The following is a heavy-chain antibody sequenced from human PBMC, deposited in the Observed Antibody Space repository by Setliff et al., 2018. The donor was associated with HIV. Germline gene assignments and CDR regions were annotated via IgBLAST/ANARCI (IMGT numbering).Heavy chain of an antibody. CDR1: GYSFINYG. Sequence: ASVKFSCKASGYSFINYGISWVRQAPGQGPEWMGWISAYTGHTDYAPRLLGRVTMTTDTSTSTAYMELRSLTSDDTAVYYCARARLQGIVTAVGPRDNCLDPWGQGTRVTVS. J-gene: IGHJ5*02. CDR2: ISAYTGHT. V-gene: IGHV1-18*01. CDR3: ARARLQGIVTAVGPRDNCLDP. D-gene: IGHD1-26*01.